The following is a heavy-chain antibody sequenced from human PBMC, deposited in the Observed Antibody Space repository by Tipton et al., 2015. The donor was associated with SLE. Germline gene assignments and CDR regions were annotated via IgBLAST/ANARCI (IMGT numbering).Heavy chain of an antibody. CDR3: AGPGRDYGMDV. Sequence: TLSLTCTVSGGSISSSSYYWSWIRQPPGKGLEWIGYIYYSGSTYYNPSLKSRVTISIDTSKNQFSLKLNSVTAADTAVYYCAGPGRDYGMDVWGQGTTVTVSS. CDR1: GGSISSSSYY. J-gene: IGHJ6*02. V-gene: IGHV4-31*03. CDR2: IYYSGST.